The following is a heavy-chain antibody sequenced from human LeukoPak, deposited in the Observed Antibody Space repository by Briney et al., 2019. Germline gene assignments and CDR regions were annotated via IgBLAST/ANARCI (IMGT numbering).Heavy chain of an antibody. D-gene: IGHD4-17*01. V-gene: IGHV1-3*01. CDR3: AREPYGDDAFDI. J-gene: IGHJ3*02. CDR1: GYTFTSYA. CDR2: INAGNGNT. Sequence: ASVKVSCRASGYTFTSYAMHWVRQAPGQRLEWMGWINAGNGNTKYSQKFQGRVTITRDTSASTAYMELSSLRSEDTAVYYCAREPYGDDAFDIWGQGTMVTVSS.